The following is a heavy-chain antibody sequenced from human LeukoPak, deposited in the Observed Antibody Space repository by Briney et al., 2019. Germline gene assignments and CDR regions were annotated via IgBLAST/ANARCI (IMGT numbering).Heavy chain of an antibody. CDR3: AELGITMIGGV. CDR2: ISYDGSNK. CDR1: GFTFSSYA. D-gene: IGHD3-10*02. Sequence: GGSLRLSCAASGFTFSSYAMHWVRQAPGKGLEWVAVISYDGSNKYYADSVKGRLTISRDNAKNSLYLQINSLRAEDTAVYYCAELGITMIGGVWGKGTTVTICS. V-gene: IGHV3-30*04. J-gene: IGHJ6*04.